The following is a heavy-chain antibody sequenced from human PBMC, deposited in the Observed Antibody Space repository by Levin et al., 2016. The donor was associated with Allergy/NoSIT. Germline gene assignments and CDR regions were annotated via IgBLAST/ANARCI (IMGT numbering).Heavy chain of an antibody. CDR3: TRDRPPYHFDL. V-gene: IGHV3-49*04. D-gene: IGHD2-2*01. CDR1: GFVFSNYA. CDR2: IRKEAYGGTA. J-gene: IGHJ4*02. Sequence: GESLKISCAASGFVFSNYAMSWVRQAPGKGMEWVGFIRKEAYGGTAEYAASVRGRFTMSRDDSKNIAYLQMDSLRSEDTAVYFCTRDRPPYHFDLWGQGTLVTVSS.